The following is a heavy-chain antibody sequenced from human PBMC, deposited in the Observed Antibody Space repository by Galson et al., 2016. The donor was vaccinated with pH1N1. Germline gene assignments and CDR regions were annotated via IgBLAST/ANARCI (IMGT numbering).Heavy chain of an antibody. Sequence: SVKVSCKASGYTFTDYDINWVRQGTGQGLEWMGWMNPNNDNTGYAQTFQDRVTMTRNTSISTAYMELSSLRSEDTAVYYCASGGYCSGGSCYDVFDYWGQGALVTVSS. CDR2: MNPNNDNT. CDR3: ASGGYCSGGSCYDVFDY. J-gene: IGHJ4*02. D-gene: IGHD2-15*01. CDR1: GYTFTDYD. V-gene: IGHV1-8*01.